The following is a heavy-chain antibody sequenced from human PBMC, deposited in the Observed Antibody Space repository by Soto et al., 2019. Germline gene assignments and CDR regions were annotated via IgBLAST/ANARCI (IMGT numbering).Heavy chain of an antibody. CDR1: GFTFSSYS. D-gene: IGHD3-10*01. J-gene: IGHJ4*02. Sequence: PGGSLRLSCAASGFTFSSYSMNWVRQAPGKGLEWVAVISYDGSNKYYADSVKGRFTISRDNSKNTLYLQMNSLRAEDTAVYYCARGPWFGECVDYWGKGTRVTVS. CDR3: ARGPWFGECVDY. CDR2: ISYDGSNK. V-gene: IGHV3-30*03.